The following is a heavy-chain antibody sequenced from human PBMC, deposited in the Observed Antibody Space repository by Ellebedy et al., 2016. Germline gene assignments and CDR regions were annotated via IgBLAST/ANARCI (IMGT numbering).Heavy chain of an antibody. CDR2: IYYSRST. V-gene: IGHV4-39*01. J-gene: IGHJ2*01. Sequence: SETLSLTCTVSGGSISSSSYYWGWIRQPPGKGLEWIGSIYYSRSTYYNPSLKSRVTISVDTSKNQFSLKLSSVTAADTAVYYCARTPKGGAAAGGGNWYFDLWGRGTLVTVSS. CDR1: GGSISSSSYY. D-gene: IGHD6-13*01. CDR3: ARTPKGGAAAGGGNWYFDL.